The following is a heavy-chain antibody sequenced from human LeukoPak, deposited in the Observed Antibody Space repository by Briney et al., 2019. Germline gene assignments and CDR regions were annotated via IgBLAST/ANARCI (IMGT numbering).Heavy chain of an antibody. CDR3: ARRPTGRNYYFDY. CDR1: GYSFTTYW. CDR2: IYPGDSDT. J-gene: IGHJ4*02. V-gene: IGHV5-51*01. Sequence: GESLKISCKASGYSFTTYWIGWVRQMPAKGLEWMGIIYPGDSDTRYSPSFQGQVTISVDKSISTAYLQWTSLKASDTAMYYCARRPTGRNYYFDYWGQGALVTVSS. D-gene: IGHD1-1*01.